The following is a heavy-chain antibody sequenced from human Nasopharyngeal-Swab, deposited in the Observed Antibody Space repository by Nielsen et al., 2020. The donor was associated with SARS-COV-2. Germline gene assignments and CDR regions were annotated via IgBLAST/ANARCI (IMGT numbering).Heavy chain of an antibody. CDR2: ISGSGSYV. Sequence: GESLKISCAGSGFTFNTYSMIWVRQVPGEGLEWVSSISGSGSYVYYADSVKGRFTISKDSAKNSLYLQMNSLRPEDTALYYCAKSDYSGYEPGYYMDVWGQGTTVTVSS. V-gene: IGHV3-21*04. D-gene: IGHD5-12*01. CDR1: GFTFNTYS. J-gene: IGHJ6*03. CDR3: AKSDYSGYEPGYYMDV.